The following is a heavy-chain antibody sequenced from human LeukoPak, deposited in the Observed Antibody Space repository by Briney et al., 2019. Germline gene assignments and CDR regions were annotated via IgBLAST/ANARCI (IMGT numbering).Heavy chain of an antibody. D-gene: IGHD1-26*01. J-gene: IGHJ1*01. CDR1: GFTFSSYS. CDR3: AIDPSGEIVGATTAFQH. CDR2: ISSSSSYI. Sequence: GGSLRLSCAASGFTFSSYSMTWVRQAPGKGLEWVSSISSSSSYIYYADSVKGRFTISRDNAKNSLYLQMNSLRAEDTAVYYCAIDPSGEIVGATTAFQHWGQGTLVTVPS. V-gene: IGHV3-21*01.